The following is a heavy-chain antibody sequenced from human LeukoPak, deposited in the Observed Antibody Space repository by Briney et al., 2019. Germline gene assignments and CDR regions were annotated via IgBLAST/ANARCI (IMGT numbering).Heavy chain of an antibody. CDR1: GFTFSSYS. CDR2: ISSSSRTI. CDR3: AREYYYDSRGYSTFNFDY. D-gene: IGHD3-22*01. Sequence: GGSLRLSCAASGFTFSSYSMNWVRQAPGKGLEWVSYISSSSRTIYYADSVRGRFTISRDNARNSLYLQMSSLRAEDTAVYYCAREYYYDSRGYSTFNFDYWGQGTQVTVSS. J-gene: IGHJ4*02. V-gene: IGHV3-48*04.